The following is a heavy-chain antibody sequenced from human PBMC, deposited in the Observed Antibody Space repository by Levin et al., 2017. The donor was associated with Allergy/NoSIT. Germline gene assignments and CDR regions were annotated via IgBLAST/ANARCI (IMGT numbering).Heavy chain of an antibody. Sequence: PSETLSLTCAISGDSVSSNSAAWNWIRQSPSRGLEWLGRTYYRSKWYNDYAVSVKSRITINPDTSKNQFSLQLNSVTPEDTAVYYCARDLPAATDPAFDIWGQGTMVTVSS. CDR2: TYYRSKWYN. J-gene: IGHJ3*02. CDR3: ARDLPAATDPAFDI. V-gene: IGHV6-1*01. D-gene: IGHD2-15*01. CDR1: GDSVSSNSAA.